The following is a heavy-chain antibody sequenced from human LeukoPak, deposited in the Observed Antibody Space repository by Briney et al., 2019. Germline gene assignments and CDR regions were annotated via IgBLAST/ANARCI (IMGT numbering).Heavy chain of an antibody. Sequence: SETLSLTCTVSGGSISSGGYYWSWIRQPPGKGLEWIGYIYHSGSTYYNPSLKSRVTISVDRSKNQFSLKLSSVTAADTAVYYCARVSSPITIFGVVTSDAFDIWGQGTMVTVSS. V-gene: IGHV4-30-2*01. CDR2: IYHSGST. D-gene: IGHD3-3*01. CDR1: GGSISSGGYY. CDR3: ARVSSPITIFGVVTSDAFDI. J-gene: IGHJ3*02.